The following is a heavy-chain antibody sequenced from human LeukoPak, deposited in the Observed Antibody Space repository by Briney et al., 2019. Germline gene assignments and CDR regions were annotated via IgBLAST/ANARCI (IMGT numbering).Heavy chain of an antibody. V-gene: IGHV3-30*01. CDR3: ARVSEPYYDFWSGYPSYYYYMDV. J-gene: IGHJ6*03. D-gene: IGHD3-3*01. CDR2: ISYDGSNK. Sequence: LAGRSLRLSCAASGFTFSSYAMHWVRQAPGKGLEWVAVISYDGSNKYYADSVKGRFTISRDNSKNTLYLQMNSLRAEDTAVYYCARVSEPYYDFWSGYPSYYYYMDVWGKGTTVTVSS. CDR1: GFTFSSYA.